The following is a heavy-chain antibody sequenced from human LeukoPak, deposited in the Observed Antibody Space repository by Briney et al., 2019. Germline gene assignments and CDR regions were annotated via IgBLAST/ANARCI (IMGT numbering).Heavy chain of an antibody. Sequence: ESGGSLRLSCAASGFTVSSNYMSWVRQAPGKGLEWVSVIYSGDSTYYADSVKGRFTISRDNSKNTLYLQMNSLRAEDTAVYYCARVPAKGPRHLEWLHSYYYYYGMDVWGQGTTVTVSS. D-gene: IGHD3-3*01. CDR2: IYSGDST. CDR1: GFTVSSNY. J-gene: IGHJ6*02. V-gene: IGHV3-53*01. CDR3: ARVPAKGPRHLEWLHSYYYYYGMDV.